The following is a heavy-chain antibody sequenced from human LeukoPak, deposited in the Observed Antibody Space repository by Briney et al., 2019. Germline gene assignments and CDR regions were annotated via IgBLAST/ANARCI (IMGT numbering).Heavy chain of an antibody. CDR2: INHSGST. J-gene: IGHJ6*03. CDR1: GGSFSGYY. Sequence: SETLSLTCAVYGGSFSGYYWSWIRQPPGKGLERIGEINHSGSTNYNPSLKSRVTISVDTSKNQFSRKQRAVTAADTAVNYWARGVAQQLVTXXYYYYXMXVCGKGXTVTVS. V-gene: IGHV4-34*01. D-gene: IGHD6-13*01. CDR3: ARGVAQQLVTXXYYYYXMXV.